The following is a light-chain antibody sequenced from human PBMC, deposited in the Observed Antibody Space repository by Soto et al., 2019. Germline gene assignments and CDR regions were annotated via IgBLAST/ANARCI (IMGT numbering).Light chain of an antibody. Sequence: DFQMTPSQSTLSASVLYIVSITFRSSQNIRSRLAWFQQKPGKAPKLLIYDASSLQSGVPSRYSGSGSGTEFTLTISNLQPDDFATYYCQQYESHSPWKFGQGTKVDIK. CDR1: QNIRSR. J-gene: IGKJ1*01. V-gene: IGKV1-5*01. CDR3: QQYESHSPWK. CDR2: DAS.